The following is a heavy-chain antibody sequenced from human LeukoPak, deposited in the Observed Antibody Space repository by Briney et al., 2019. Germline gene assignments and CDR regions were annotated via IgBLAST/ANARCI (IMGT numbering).Heavy chain of an antibody. D-gene: IGHD6-25*01. CDR3: TRVATAGTWTDY. Sequence: GGSLRLSCAASGFTFSDYYMSWIRQAPGKGLEWVSYISSSGSTIYYADSVRGRFTISRDNSKNTVYLQMNSLRAEDTAIYFCTRVATAGTWTDYWGQGTLVTVSS. J-gene: IGHJ4*02. CDR1: GFTFSDYY. CDR2: ISSSGSTI. V-gene: IGHV3-11*04.